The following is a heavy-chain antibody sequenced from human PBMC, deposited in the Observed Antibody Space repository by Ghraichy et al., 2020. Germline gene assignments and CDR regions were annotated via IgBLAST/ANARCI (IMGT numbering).Heavy chain of an antibody. Sequence: ASVKVSCKASGYTFTSYDINWVRQATGQGLEWMGWMNPNSGNTGYAQKFQGRVTMTRNTSISTAYMELSSLRSEDTAVYYCARVNAYYYGMDVWGQGTTVTVSS. V-gene: IGHV1-8*01. CDR3: ARVNAYYYGMDV. CDR2: MNPNSGNT. J-gene: IGHJ6*02. CDR1: GYTFTSYD.